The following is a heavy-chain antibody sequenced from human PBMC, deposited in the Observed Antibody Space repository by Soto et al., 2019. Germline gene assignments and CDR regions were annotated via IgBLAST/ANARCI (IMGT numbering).Heavy chain of an antibody. CDR3: ARGRVRFSFDY. CDR2: INHSGST. CDR1: GGSFSGYY. D-gene: IGHD4-17*01. V-gene: IGHV4-34*01. Sequence: KPSETLALTCAVYGGSFSGYYWSGIRQPPGKGLEWVGEINHSGSTNYNPSLKSRVTISVDTSKNQFSLKLSSVTAADTAVYYCARGRVRFSFDYWGQGTLVTVSS. J-gene: IGHJ4*02.